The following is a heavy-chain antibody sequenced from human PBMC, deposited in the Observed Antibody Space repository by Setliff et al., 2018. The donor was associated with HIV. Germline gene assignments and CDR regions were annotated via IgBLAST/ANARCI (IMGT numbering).Heavy chain of an antibody. Sequence: ASVKVSCKSSGYSFGDYYIHWVRQAPGQGLEWMGVINPAGGNSHYAQKFQGRVTVTRDASTSTVYMDLSSLRSDDTAVYFCARVYCSIASCYNEYYFDYWGQGTLVTVSS. V-gene: IGHV1-46*01. CDR1: GYSFGDYY. J-gene: IGHJ4*02. CDR3: ARVYCSIASCYNEYYFDY. CDR2: INPAGGNS. D-gene: IGHD2-2*02.